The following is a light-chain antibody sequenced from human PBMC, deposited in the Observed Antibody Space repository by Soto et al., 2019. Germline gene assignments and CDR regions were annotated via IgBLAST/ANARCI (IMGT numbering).Light chain of an antibody. J-gene: IGKJ1*01. CDR2: ASS. V-gene: IGKV1-27*01. Sequence: DIQLTHSPSSLSASVGDRVTITCRASKGISNFVAWYQQKPGKVPKVLIYASSTLQSGVPSRFSGSGSGTVLTLSISSLQPEDVGTFYCKKYHIAPPTFGHGTKVDI. CDR1: KGISNF. CDR3: KKYHIAPPT.